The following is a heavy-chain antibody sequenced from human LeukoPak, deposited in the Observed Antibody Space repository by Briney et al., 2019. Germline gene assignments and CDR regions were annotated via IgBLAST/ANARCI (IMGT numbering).Heavy chain of an antibody. D-gene: IGHD3-22*01. CDR3: ARATMIVVAPDY. CDR1: AYTLTSYY. Sequence: ASVKVSCKASAYTLTSYYMHWVGQAPGQGIEGMGIINPSGGSTSYAQKFQGRVTMTRDTSTSTVYMELSSLRSEDTAVYYCARATMIVVAPDYWGQGTLVTVSS. J-gene: IGHJ4*02. CDR2: INPSGGST. V-gene: IGHV1-46*03.